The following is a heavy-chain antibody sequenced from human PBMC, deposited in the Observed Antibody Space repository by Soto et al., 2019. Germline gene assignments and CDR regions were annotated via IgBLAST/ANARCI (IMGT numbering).Heavy chain of an antibody. J-gene: IGHJ5*02. Sequence: SETLSLTCTVSGGSISSGGYYWSWIRPHPGKGLEWIGYIYYSGSTNYNPSLKSRVTISVDTSKNQFSLKLSSVTAADTAVYYCARGYCSSTSCFDPWGQGTLVTVSS. CDR1: GGSISSGGYY. D-gene: IGHD2-2*01. CDR2: IYYSGST. CDR3: ARGYCSSTSCFDP. V-gene: IGHV4-31*03.